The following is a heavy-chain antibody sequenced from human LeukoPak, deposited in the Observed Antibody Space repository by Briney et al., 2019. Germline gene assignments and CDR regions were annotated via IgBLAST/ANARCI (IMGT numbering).Heavy chain of an antibody. V-gene: IGHV3-23*01. Sequence: GGSLRLSCAASGFTFSSYAMSWVRQAPGKGLEWVSAISGSGGSTYYADSVKGRFTISRDNSKNTLYLQMNSLRAEDTAVYYCAKGCRSGTGYSSSWYGDYFDYWGQGTLVTVSS. CDR1: GFTFSSYA. J-gene: IGHJ4*02. CDR3: AKGCRSGTGYSSSWYGDYFDY. CDR2: ISGSGGST. D-gene: IGHD6-13*01.